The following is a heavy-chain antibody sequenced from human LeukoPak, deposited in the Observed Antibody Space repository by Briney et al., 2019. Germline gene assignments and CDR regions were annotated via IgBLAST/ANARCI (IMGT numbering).Heavy chain of an antibody. D-gene: IGHD6-6*01. CDR2: TYYRSKWSN. CDR1: GDSVSSNSAT. V-gene: IGHV6-1*01. J-gene: IGHJ6*03. Sequence: SQTLSLTCAISGDSVSSNSATWNWIRQSPSRGLEWLGRTYYRSKWSNDYAVSVKSRITINPDTSKNQFSLQLNSVTPEDTAVYYCARRTPSSMGSISSYYMDVWGIGTTVTVSS. CDR3: ARRTPSSMGSISSYYMDV.